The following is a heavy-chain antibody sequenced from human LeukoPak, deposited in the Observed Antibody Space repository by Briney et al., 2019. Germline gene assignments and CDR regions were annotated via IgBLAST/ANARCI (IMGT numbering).Heavy chain of an antibody. CDR1: GGSISSSGYY. J-gene: IGHJ4*02. CDR3: TRTKLIAAPPDY. V-gene: IGHV4-39*01. CDR2: IYYSART. D-gene: IGHD6-6*01. Sequence: SETLSLTCTVSGGSISSSGYYWGWVRQPPGKGLEWIGNIYYSARTYYNPSLKSRVTISVDTSQNQFSVKLSSVTAADTAVYYCTRTKLIAAPPDYWGQGTLVTVSS.